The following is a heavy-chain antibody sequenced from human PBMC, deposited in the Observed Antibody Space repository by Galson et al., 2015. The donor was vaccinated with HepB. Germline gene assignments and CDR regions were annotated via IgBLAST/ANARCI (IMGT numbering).Heavy chain of an antibody. J-gene: IGHJ6*03. V-gene: IGHV1-3*01. Sequence: SVKVSCKASGYTFTSYAMHWVHQAPGQRLEWMGWINAGNGNTKYSQKFQGRVTITRDTSASTAYMELSSLRSEDTAVYYCAKVSLGYSSSHYYYYYYMDVWGKGTTVTVSS. D-gene: IGHD6-13*01. CDR3: AKVSLGYSSSHYYYYYYMDV. CDR1: GYTFTSYA. CDR2: INAGNGNT.